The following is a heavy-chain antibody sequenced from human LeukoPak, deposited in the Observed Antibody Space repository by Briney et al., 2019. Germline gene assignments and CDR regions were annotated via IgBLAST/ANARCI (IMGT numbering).Heavy chain of an antibody. V-gene: IGHV5-51*01. J-gene: IGHJ4*02. CDR1: GYAFTNYW. CDR2: VYPGDSNSVT. Sequence: GESLKISCTGSGYAFTNYWIGWVRQMPGKGLEWMGVVYPGDSNSVTQYGPSFQGRVTISADKSITTAYLQWSSLKASDTAIYYCARRDYYGSGSYWGAFDYWGQGTLVTVSS. CDR3: ARRDYYGSGSYWGAFDY. D-gene: IGHD3-10*01.